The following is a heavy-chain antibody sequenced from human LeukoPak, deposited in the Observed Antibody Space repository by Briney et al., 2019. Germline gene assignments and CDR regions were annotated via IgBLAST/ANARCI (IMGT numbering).Heavy chain of an antibody. J-gene: IGHJ4*02. D-gene: IGHD4-17*01. CDR2: INHSGST. CDR3: ARGSTVTTLRIFDY. CDR1: GGSFSGYY. V-gene: IGHV4-34*01. Sequence: SETLSLTCAVYGGSFSGYYWSWIRQPPGKGLEWIGEINHSGSTNYNPSLKSRVTISVDTSKNQFSLKLSSVTAADTAVYYCARGSTVTTLRIFDYWGQGTLVTVSS.